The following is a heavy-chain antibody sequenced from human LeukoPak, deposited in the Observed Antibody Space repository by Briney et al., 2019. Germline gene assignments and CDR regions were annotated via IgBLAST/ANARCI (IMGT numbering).Heavy chain of an antibody. Sequence: GESLKISCKASGYTFTSYLIGWVRQMPGKGLEWMGIIDPSDSENRYTPSFQGQVTISVDTSLTPAYLQWNTLEASDTAMYYCARQTAMGRSGDYWGQGTLVTVSS. J-gene: IGHJ4*02. D-gene: IGHD5-18*01. CDR1: GYTFTSYL. V-gene: IGHV5-51*01. CDR3: ARQTAMGRSGDY. CDR2: IDPSDSEN.